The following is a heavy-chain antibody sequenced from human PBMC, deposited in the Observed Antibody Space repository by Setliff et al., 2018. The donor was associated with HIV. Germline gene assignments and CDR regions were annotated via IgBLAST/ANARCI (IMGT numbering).Heavy chain of an antibody. CDR3: AGDYAGSGRLFDY. V-gene: IGHV4-61*02. CDR2: FDSSGGT. D-gene: IGHD6-19*01. J-gene: IGHJ4*02. CDR1: GDSVRSSRYY. Sequence: SETLSLTCTVSGDSVRSSRYYWSWTRQPAGMGLEWIGRFDSSGGTDYNPSLKSRVTISKDTSKNQLSLKLTSVTAADTAVYFCAGDYAGSGRLFDYWGQGTLVTVSS.